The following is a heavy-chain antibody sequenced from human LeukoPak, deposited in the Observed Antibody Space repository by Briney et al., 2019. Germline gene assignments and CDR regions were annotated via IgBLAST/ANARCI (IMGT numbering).Heavy chain of an antibody. D-gene: IGHD6-19*01. CDR2: ISGSGGST. CDR1: GFTFSSYA. J-gene: IGHJ5*02. CDR3: AKDWGQWLPPSGWFDP. Sequence: GGSLRLSCAASGFTFSSYAMSWVRQAPGKGLEWVSAISGSGGSTYYADSVKGRFTISRDNSKNTLYLQMNSLRAEDTAVYYCAKDWGQWLPPSGWFDPWGQGTLVRLL. V-gene: IGHV3-23*01.